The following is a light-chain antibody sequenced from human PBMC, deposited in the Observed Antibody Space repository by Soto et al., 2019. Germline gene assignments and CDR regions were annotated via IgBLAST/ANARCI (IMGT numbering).Light chain of an antibody. CDR3: QQYNSYSVT. J-gene: IGKJ1*01. CDR1: QTINNW. Sequence: DIQMTQSPSTLSASVGDRVTITCRASQTINNWLAWYQQRPGKAPKLLIYKASSLESGVPSRFRGSGSGTEFTLTISSLQPDDFETYYCQQYNSYSVTFGQGTKVDIK. V-gene: IGKV1-5*03. CDR2: KAS.